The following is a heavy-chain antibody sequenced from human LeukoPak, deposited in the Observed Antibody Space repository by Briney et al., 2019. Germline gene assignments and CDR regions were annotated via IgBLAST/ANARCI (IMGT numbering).Heavy chain of an antibody. Sequence: SETLSLTCTVSGGSISSYYWSWIRQPAGKGLEWIGRIYASGSTNYNPSLKGRVTMSVDTSKNQFSLKLSSVTAADTAVYYCARAPRITIFGVVTTHFDYWGQGTLVTVSS. D-gene: IGHD3-3*01. CDR2: IYASGST. CDR1: GGSISSYY. J-gene: IGHJ4*02. V-gene: IGHV4-4*07. CDR3: ARAPRITIFGVVTTHFDY.